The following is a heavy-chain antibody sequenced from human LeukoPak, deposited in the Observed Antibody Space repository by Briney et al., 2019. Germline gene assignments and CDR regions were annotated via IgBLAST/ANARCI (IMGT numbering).Heavy chain of an antibody. CDR1: GGSISSYY. Sequence: SETLSLTCTVPGGSISSYYWSWIRQPPGKGLEWIGYIYYSGSTNYNPSLKSRVTISVDTSKNQFSLKLSSVTAADTAVYYCARAGYSSGWGAFDIWGQGTMVTVSS. CDR3: ARAGYSSGWGAFDI. V-gene: IGHV4-59*01. J-gene: IGHJ3*02. CDR2: IYYSGST. D-gene: IGHD6-19*01.